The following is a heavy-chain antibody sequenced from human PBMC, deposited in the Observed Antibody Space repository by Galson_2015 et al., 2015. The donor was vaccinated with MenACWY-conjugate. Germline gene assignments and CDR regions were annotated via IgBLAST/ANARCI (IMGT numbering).Heavy chain of an antibody. D-gene: IGHD5-24*01. V-gene: IGHV1-69*04. J-gene: IGHJ3*01. Sequence: SVKVSCKASGGTFSSSNGISWVRPAPGQGLEWMGRIITFLNIRNYAQNFHGSITITADQSTSTANMELSSLVSEDTAFYYWALMATIKGHDAFDLWGQGTMVTVSS. CDR3: ALMATIKGHDAFDL. CDR1: GGTFSSSNG. CDR2: IITFLNIR.